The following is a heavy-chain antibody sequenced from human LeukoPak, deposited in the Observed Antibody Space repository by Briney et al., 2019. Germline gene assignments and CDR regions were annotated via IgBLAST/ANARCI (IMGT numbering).Heavy chain of an antibody. D-gene: IGHD3-22*01. CDR1: GYTFTSYG. Sequence: ASVKVSCTASGYTFTSYGISWVRQAPGQGLEWMGWISAYNGNTNYAQKLQGRVTMTTDTSTSTAYMELRSLRSDDTAVYYCATSLRHYDSSGYYWDFDYWGQGTLVTVSS. V-gene: IGHV1-18*01. CDR3: ATSLRHYDSSGYYWDFDY. CDR2: ISAYNGNT. J-gene: IGHJ4*02.